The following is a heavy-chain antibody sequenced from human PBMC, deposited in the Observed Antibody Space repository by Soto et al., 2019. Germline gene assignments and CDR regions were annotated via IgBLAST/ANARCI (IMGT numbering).Heavy chain of an antibody. V-gene: IGHV4-59*01. J-gene: IGHJ5*02. CDR2: INYSGRT. CDR3: ARSLFGDSVSCNWFDP. Sequence: PSETLSLTCSVSGDCSSTYYWGWIRQPPGKGLEWIGYINYSGRTNHNPSLKSRVTTSVDTSKNQFSLKLSSVTAADTAVYYSARSLFGDSVSCNWFDPWGQGILVTVS. CDR1: GDCSSTYY. D-gene: IGHD2-21*01.